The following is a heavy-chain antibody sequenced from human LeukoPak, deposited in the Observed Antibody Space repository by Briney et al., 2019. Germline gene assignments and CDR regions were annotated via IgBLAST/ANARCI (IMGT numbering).Heavy chain of an antibody. CDR1: GGSFSGYY. J-gene: IGHJ4*02. CDR3: ARDPGRYDSSGPHFDY. CDR2: INHSGST. Sequence: PSETLSLTCAVYGGSFSGYYWSWIRQPPGKGLEWIGEINHSGSTNYNPSLKSRVTMSVDTSKNQFSLKLSSVTAADTAVYYCARDPGRYDSSGPHFDYWGQGTLVTVSS. D-gene: IGHD3-22*01. V-gene: IGHV4-34*01.